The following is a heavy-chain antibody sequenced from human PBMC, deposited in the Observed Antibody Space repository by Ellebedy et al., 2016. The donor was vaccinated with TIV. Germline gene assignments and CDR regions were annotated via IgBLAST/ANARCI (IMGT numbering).Heavy chain of an antibody. CDR1: GYIFTGYY. V-gene: IGHV1-2*02. J-gene: IGHJ4*02. CDR2: INPDNGVT. CDR3: VRDLTNPVTGDY. Sequence: AASVKVSCKASGYIFTGYYIHWVRQAPGQGPEWVGWINPDNGVTVYEQKLQGRVTITGDTSISTVYMELSSLRSDDTAIYYCVRDLTNPVTGDYWGQGTLVFVSS. D-gene: IGHD4-11*01.